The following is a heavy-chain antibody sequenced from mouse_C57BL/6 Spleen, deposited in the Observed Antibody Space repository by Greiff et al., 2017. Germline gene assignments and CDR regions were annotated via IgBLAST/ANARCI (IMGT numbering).Heavy chain of an antibody. J-gene: IGHJ4*01. CDR2: ISSGSSTI. Sequence: EVKVVESGGGLVKPGGSLKLSCAASGFTFSDYGMHWVRQAPEKGLEWVAYISSGSSTIYYADTVKGRFTISRDNAKNTLFLQMTSLRSEDTAMYYCARPGVYGYDGYAMDYWGQGTSVTVSS. V-gene: IGHV5-17*01. D-gene: IGHD2-2*01. CDR3: ARPGVYGYDGYAMDY. CDR1: GFTFSDYG.